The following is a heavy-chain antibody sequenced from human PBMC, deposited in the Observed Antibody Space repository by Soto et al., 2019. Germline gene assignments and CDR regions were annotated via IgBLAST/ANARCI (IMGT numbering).Heavy chain of an antibody. D-gene: IGHD1-20*01. CDR1: GGSIISGNHY. J-gene: IGHJ5*02. Sequence: QVQLQESGPGLVKPSQTLSLTCTVSGGSIISGNHYWNWIRQHPGKGLEWIGYISYSGTTSYNPSLKSRVTISVDTSKNQFALKLNSVTAADTAVYYCARLSITSNGGWFYPWGQGTLVTVSS. CDR3: ARLSITSNGGWFYP. V-gene: IGHV4-31*03. CDR2: ISYSGTT.